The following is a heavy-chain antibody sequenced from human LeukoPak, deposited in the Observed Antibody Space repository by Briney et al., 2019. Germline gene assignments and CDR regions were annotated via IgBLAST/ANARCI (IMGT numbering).Heavy chain of an antibody. CDR2: IYTSGST. J-gene: IGHJ4*02. D-gene: IGHD3-16*01. V-gene: IGHV4-39*01. CDR3: AIGVPKHYDEELGNDY. Sequence: SETLSLTCTVSGGSISSSSYYWGWIRQPPGKGLEWIVRIYTSGSTNYNPSLKSRATMSVDTSKNQFSLKLSSVTAADTAVYYCAIGVPKHYDEELGNDYWGQGTLVTVSS. CDR1: GGSISSSSYY.